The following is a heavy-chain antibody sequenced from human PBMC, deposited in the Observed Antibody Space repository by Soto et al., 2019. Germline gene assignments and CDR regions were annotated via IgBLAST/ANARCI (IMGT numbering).Heavy chain of an antibody. CDR2: ISGGGDGT. D-gene: IGHD2-15*01. CDR1: GFTFSNYA. J-gene: IGHJ4*02. Sequence: GGSLRLSCAASGFTFSNYAMTWVRQAPGKGLEWVSAISGGGDGTYYTGSVRGRFTISRDNFKNTLSLQMNSLRVDDTAVYYCARRSCSGGSCTGAYFDYWGQGTLVTVSS. CDR3: ARRSCSGGSCTGAYFDY. V-gene: IGHV3-23*01.